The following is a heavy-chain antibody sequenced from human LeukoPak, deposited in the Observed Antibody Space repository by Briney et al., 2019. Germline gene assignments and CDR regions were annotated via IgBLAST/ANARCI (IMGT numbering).Heavy chain of an antibody. D-gene: IGHD3-22*01. J-gene: IGHJ4*02. CDR2: ISSSSSYI. CDR3: ARATHYYESSGYDY. Sequence: GGSQRLSCAASGFTFSSYSINWVRQAPGKWLEWVSSISSSSSYIYYADSVKGRFTISRDNAKNSLYLQMNSLRAEDTAVYYCARATHYYESSGYDYWGQGTLVTVSS. V-gene: IGHV3-21*01. CDR1: GFTFSSYS.